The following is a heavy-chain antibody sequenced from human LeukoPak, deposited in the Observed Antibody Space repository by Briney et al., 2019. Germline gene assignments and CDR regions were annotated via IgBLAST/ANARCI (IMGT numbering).Heavy chain of an antibody. CDR2: ISSSSSTI. Sequence: PGGSLRLSCAASGFTFSSYSMNWVRQAPGKGLEWVSYISSSSSTIYYADSVKGRFTISRDNAKNSLYLQMNSLRAEDTAVYYCARDNTGGSGSIDYWGQGTLVTVSS. V-gene: IGHV3-48*04. CDR3: ARDNTGGSGSIDY. D-gene: IGHD3-10*01. CDR1: GFTFSSYS. J-gene: IGHJ4*02.